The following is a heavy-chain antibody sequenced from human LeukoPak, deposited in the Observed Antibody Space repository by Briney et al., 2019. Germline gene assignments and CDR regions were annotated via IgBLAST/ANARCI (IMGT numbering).Heavy chain of an antibody. D-gene: IGHD3-16*01. CDR2: IYYSGST. V-gene: IGHV4-59*01. CDR3: ARFGPRGAYYGMDV. CDR1: GGSISSYY. J-gene: IGHJ6*02. Sequence: PSETLSLTCTVSGGSISSYYWSWIRQPPGKGLEWIGYIYYSGSTNHNPSLKSRVTISVDTSKNQFSLKLSSVTAADTGVYYCARFGPRGAYYGMDVWGQGTTVTVSS.